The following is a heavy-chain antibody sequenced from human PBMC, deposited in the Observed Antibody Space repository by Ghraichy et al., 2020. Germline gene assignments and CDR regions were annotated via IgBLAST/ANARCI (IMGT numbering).Heavy chain of an antibody. CDR1: GGSVSSGGYY. D-gene: IGHD3-22*01. CDR2: IYYSGST. Sequence: LSLTCTVSGGSVSSGGYYWSWFRQHPGKGLEWIGNIYYSGSTSYNPSLKSRVTISVDTSENQFSLKLSSVTAADTAVYYCARRYYYDGPFDYWGQGTLVTVSS. V-gene: IGHV4-31*03. J-gene: IGHJ4*02. CDR3: ARRYYYDGPFDY.